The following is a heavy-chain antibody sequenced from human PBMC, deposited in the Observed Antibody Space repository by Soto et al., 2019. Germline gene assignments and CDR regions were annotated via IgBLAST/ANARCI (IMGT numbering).Heavy chain of an antibody. D-gene: IGHD2-21*02. Sequence: GASVKVSCKASGYTFTCYYMHWVRQAPGQGLEWMGWSNPNSGGTNYAQKFQGWVTMTRDTSISTAYMELSRRRSDDTAVYYCARATVVVVTANAAFEIWGQGTMVTVS. J-gene: IGHJ3*02. CDR2: SNPNSGGT. CDR1: GYTFTCYY. CDR3: ARATVVVVTANAAFEI. V-gene: IGHV1-2*04.